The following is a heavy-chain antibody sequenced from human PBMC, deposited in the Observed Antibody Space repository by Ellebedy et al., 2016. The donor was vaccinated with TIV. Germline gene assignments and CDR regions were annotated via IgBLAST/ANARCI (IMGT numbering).Heavy chain of an antibody. J-gene: IGHJ4*02. CDR2: ISPDSGAT. CDR3: ARVRGSIVLDY. CDR1: GFTFIRYY. V-gene: IGHV1-2*02. Sequence: ASVKVSCKASGFTFIRYYMHWVRQAPGQGLEWMGWISPDSGATNYAQKFQGRVTMTRDTSINTAYMELSRLRSDDTAVYYCARVRGSIVLDYWGQGTVVTVSS. D-gene: IGHD3-10*01.